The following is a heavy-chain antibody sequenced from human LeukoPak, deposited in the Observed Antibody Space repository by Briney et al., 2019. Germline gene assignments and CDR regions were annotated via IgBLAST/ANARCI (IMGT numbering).Heavy chain of an antibody. CDR1: GFTFSSYC. CDR3: ARDKFDYIWGSHDY. V-gene: IGHV3-66*01. CDR2: IYSGGKS. D-gene: IGHD3-16*01. Sequence: TGGSLRLSCAASGFTFSSYCMSWVRQAPGKGLEWVSVIYSGGKSYYADSVKGRFTIARDNSKNTLYLQMNSLRVEDTAVYYCARDKFDYIWGSHDYWGQGTLVTVSS. J-gene: IGHJ4*02.